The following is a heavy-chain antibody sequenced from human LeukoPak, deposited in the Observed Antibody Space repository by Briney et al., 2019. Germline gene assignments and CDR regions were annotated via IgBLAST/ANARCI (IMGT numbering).Heavy chain of an antibody. V-gene: IGHV3-53*01. CDR3: ARGAGYNYPYYFDY. CDR1: TFTFRNYW. Sequence: GGSLRLSCAASTFTFRNYWMNWVRQAPGKGLEWVSVIYGGGNIYYADSVKGRFTISRDNSKNTLYLQMNSLRAEDTAVYYCARGAGYNYPYYFDYWGQGTLVTVSS. D-gene: IGHD5-24*01. CDR2: IYGGGNI. J-gene: IGHJ4*02.